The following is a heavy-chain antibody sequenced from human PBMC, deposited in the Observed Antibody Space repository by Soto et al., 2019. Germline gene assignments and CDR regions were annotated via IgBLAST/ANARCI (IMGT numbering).Heavy chain of an antibody. CDR3: ATRYGSGSRAFDY. D-gene: IGHD3-10*01. V-gene: IGHV1-69*04. CDR1: GDTFNFYS. Sequence: QVQLVQSGAEVKRPGSSVKVSCKASGDTFNFYSINWVRQAPGLGLEWMGRVNPIVSMSNYAQRFQGRVTMTADKSTSPAYMELSCLRAADTAIYYCATRYGSGSRAFDYWGQGALVTVSS. J-gene: IGHJ4*02. CDR2: VNPIVSMS.